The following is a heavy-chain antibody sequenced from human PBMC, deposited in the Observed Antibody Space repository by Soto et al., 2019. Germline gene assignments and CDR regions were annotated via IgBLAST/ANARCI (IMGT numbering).Heavy chain of an antibody. D-gene: IGHD3-22*01. CDR2: IYSGGYT. V-gene: IGHV3-66*01. CDR3: AREAIIVIAAPEYYFDY. Sequence: EVQLVESGGDLVQRGGSLRLSCAASGFDVSNTDMSWVRQPPGTGLEWVSVIYSGGYTNYADSVKGRFIVSRDSPKNTLYLQMDSLRAEDTAVYYWAREAIIVIAAPEYYFDYWGQGTLVTVSS. J-gene: IGHJ4*02. CDR1: GFDVSNTD.